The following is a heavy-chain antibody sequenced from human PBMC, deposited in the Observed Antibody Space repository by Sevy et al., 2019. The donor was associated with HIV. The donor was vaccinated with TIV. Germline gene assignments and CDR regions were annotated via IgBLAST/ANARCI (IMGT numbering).Heavy chain of an antibody. Sequence: GGSLRLSCTGSGFTFGGYMMNWVRQAPGRGLEWVARVSRTGGTPGYGDSAKGRFTISRDNSKNTLYLQLKELRAEDTALYYCVKEGRDDFNPYPDFWGQGILVTVSS. D-gene: IGHD3-10*01. V-gene: IGHV3-23*01. CDR1: GFTFGGYM. J-gene: IGHJ4*02. CDR2: VSRTGGTP. CDR3: VKEGRDDFNPYPDF.